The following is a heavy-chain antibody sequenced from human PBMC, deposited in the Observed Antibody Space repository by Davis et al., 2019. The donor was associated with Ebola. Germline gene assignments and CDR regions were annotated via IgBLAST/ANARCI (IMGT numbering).Heavy chain of an antibody. J-gene: IGHJ4*02. CDR3: ASGEFVDF. CDR2: INPSIGNT. D-gene: IGHD3-10*01. V-gene: IGHV1-46*02. CDR1: GYSFNTYG. Sequence: ASVKVSCKASGYSFNTYGISWVRQAPGQGLEWMGLINPSIGNTSLAQKFQGRVTLTRDTSTSTVHMDLSSLKSEDTAIYYCASGEFVDFWGQGTLVTVSS.